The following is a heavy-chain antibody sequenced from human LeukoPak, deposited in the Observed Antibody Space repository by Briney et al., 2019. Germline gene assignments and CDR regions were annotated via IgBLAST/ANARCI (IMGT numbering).Heavy chain of an antibody. CDR3: ARRGDSSWHPSYYTHYMDV. J-gene: IGHJ6*03. CDR1: GGSFSGYY. V-gene: IGHV4-34*01. D-gene: IGHD6-13*01. CDR2: INHSGST. Sequence: SETLSLTCAVYGGSFSGYYLSWVRQPPGKGLEWIGEINHSGSTNYNPSLKSRVTISVDTSKNQFSLRLSSVTAADTAVYYCARRGDSSWHPSYYTHYMDVWGIGTTVTVSS.